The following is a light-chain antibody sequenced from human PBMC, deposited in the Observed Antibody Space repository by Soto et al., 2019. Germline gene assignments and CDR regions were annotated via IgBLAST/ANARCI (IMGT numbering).Light chain of an antibody. CDR1: QSVSSNS. Sequence: EIVLTQSPGTLSLSPGERATPSCRASQSVSSNSLAWHQQKPGQAPRLLMYAASSRAAGIPDRFSGSGSGTDFTLTISRLEPEDFAVYYCQQHGSWGITFGPGTKVDIK. J-gene: IGKJ3*01. CDR3: QQHGSWGIT. CDR2: AAS. V-gene: IGKV3-20*01.